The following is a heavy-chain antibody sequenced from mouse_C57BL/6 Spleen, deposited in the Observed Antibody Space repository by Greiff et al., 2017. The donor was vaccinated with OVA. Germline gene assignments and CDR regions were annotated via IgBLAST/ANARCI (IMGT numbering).Heavy chain of an antibody. CDR2: IRNKANGYTT. CDR3: ARSTTAFDY. Sequence: EVKLVESGGGLVQPGGSLSLSCAASGFTFTDYYMSWVRQPPGKALEWLGFIRNKANGYTTEYSASVKGRFTISRDNSQSILYLQMNALRAEDSATYYCARSTTAFDYWGQGTTLTVSS. V-gene: IGHV7-3*01. D-gene: IGHD1-2*01. CDR1: GFTFTDYY. J-gene: IGHJ2*01.